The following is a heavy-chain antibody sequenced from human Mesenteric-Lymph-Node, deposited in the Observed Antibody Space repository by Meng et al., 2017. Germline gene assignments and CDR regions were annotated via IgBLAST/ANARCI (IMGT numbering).Heavy chain of an antibody. J-gene: IGHJ4*02. V-gene: IGHV3-23*01. CDR1: GFTFSSYA. CDR2: ISGSGGST. Sequence: EGRLLEVGGGLVQPGGSLGLSCAASGFTFSSYAMSWVRQAPGKGLEWVSAISGSGGSTYYADSVKGRFTISRDNSKNTLYLQMNSLRAEDTAVYYCAILTADYWGQGTLVTVSS. D-gene: IGHD1-14*01. CDR3: AILTADY.